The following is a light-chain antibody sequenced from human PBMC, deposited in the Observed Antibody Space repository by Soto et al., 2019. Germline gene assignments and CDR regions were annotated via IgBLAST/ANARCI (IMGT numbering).Light chain of an antibody. CDR1: QSISSW. J-gene: IGKJ2*01. V-gene: IGKV1-5*03. CDR2: KAS. Sequence: DIQMTQSPSTLSASVGDRVTITCRASQSISSWLAWYQQKPGKAPKLLIYKASSLESGVPSRFSGSGSGTESTLTISSLQPDYFATYYCQQYNSYPHTFGQGTKLEIK. CDR3: QQYNSYPHT.